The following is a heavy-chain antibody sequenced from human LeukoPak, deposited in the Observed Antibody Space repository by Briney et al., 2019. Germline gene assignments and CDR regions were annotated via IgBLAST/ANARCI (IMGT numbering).Heavy chain of an antibody. CDR3: ARDSLYSSSLPSYGMDV. V-gene: IGHV1-18*01. CDR1: GYTFTSYG. CDR2: ISAYNGNT. Sequence: ASVKVSCKASGYTFTSYGISWVRQAPGQGLEWMGWISAYNGNTNYAQKLQGRVTMTTDTSTSTAYMELRSLRSDDTAVYYCARDSLYSSSLPSYGMDVWGQGTTVSVSS. J-gene: IGHJ6*02. D-gene: IGHD6-13*01.